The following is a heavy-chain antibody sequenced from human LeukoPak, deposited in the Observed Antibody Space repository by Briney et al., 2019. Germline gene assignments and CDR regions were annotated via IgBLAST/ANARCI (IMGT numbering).Heavy chain of an antibody. J-gene: IGHJ5*02. CDR1: GFTFSSYA. V-gene: IGHV3-64D*09. Sequence: GGSLRLSCSASGFTFSSYAMHWVRQAPGKGLEYVSAISSNGGSTYYADSVKGRFTISRDNSKNTLYLQMSSPRAEDTAVYYCAKDPVEVDTASFDPWGQGTLVTVSS. CDR3: AKDPVEVDTASFDP. CDR2: ISSNGGST. D-gene: IGHD5-18*01.